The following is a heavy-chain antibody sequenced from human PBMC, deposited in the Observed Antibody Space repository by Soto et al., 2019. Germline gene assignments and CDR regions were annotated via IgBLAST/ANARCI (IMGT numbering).Heavy chain of an antibody. CDR1: GGSISSDNY. Sequence: QVQLQESGPGLVKPSQTLSLTCTVSGGSISSDNYWSWIRQPPGKGLEWIGHIYYSGGTFYNPSLKSPVTIAVDTSKNQFSLKLTSVTAADTAVYYCARVAYGDYQPMFDYWGQGTLVAVSS. J-gene: IGHJ4*02. CDR3: ARVAYGDYQPMFDY. V-gene: IGHV4-30-4*01. D-gene: IGHD4-17*01. CDR2: IYYSGGT.